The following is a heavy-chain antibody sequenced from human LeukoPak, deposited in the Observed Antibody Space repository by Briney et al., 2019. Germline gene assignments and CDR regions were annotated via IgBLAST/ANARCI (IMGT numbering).Heavy chain of an antibody. V-gene: IGHV4-59*01. J-gene: IGHJ4*02. CDR1: GGSLRSCY. CDR2: IYYSGST. Sequence: SETLSLTRTVSGGSLRSCYWSWIPEPPGRGLEWGGYIYYSGSTNYNPSLKSRVTISVDTPKNQFSLKRSSETAADTAVYYCARADVVWAAVWPSYFDYWGQGTLVTVSS. D-gene: IGHD6-13*01. CDR3: ARADVVWAAVWPSYFDY.